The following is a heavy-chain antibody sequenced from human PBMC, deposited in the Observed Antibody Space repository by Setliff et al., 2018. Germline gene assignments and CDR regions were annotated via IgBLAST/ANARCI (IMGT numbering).Heavy chain of an antibody. CDR1: GFSFRTFS. J-gene: IGHJ4*01. CDR3: AKDYLSRWWNEPPLYFDD. V-gene: IGHV3-21*04. Sequence: GGSLRLSCAASGFSFRTFSMHWVRQAPGKGLEWVSSISPDSIHIYYADSVKGRFTISRDNARNSLHLQMNDVRREDAAFYYCAKDYLSRWWNEPPLYFDDWGPGVLVTVSS. CDR2: ISPDSIHI. D-gene: IGHD1-1*01.